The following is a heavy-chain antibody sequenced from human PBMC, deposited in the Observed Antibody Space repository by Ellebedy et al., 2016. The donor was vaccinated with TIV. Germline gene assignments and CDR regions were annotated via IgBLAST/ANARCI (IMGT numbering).Heavy chain of an antibody. CDR1: GFSFRSYS. CDR2: ISTTSRYI. CDR3: AKDGWENWDYYAMDV. V-gene: IGHV3-21*01. D-gene: IGHD1-26*01. J-gene: IGHJ6*01. Sequence: PGGSLRLSCAASGFSFRSYSMNRVRQAPGKGLEWVSSISTTSRYIYYADSVKGRFTISRDNAKNSVYLQMGSLRADDTAVYYCAKDGWENWDYYAMDVWGQGTTVTVSS.